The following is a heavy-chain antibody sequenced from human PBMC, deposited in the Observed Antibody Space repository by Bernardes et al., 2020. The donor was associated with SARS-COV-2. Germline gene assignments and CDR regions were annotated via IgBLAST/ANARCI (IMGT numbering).Heavy chain of an antibody. CDR1: GINVYNHD. Sequence: GGSLRLSCAASGINVYNHDMSWVRKAPGKGLEWVSVIHTGRNTYYADSVEGRFTISRDNSKNTLYLQMNSLRTDDTAMYYCARETDLDSWGQGTLVSVSS. V-gene: IGHV3-53*05. J-gene: IGHJ4*02. CDR3: ARETDLDS. CDR2: IHTGRNT.